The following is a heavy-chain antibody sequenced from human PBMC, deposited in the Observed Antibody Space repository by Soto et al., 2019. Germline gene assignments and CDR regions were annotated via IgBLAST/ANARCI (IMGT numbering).Heavy chain of an antibody. V-gene: IGHV1-69*13. J-gene: IGHJ5*02. CDR1: GGTFSSYA. CDR3: ARDFPVVTGQRNWFDP. D-gene: IGHD2-21*02. Sequence: SVKVSCKASGGTFSSYAISWVRQAPGQGLEWMGGIIPIFGTANYAQKFQGRVTITADESTSTAYMELSSLRSEDTAVYYCARDFPVVTGQRNWFDPWGQGTLVTV. CDR2: IIPIFGTA.